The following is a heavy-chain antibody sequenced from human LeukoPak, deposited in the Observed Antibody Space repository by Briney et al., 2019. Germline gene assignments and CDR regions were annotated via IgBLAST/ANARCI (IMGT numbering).Heavy chain of an antibody. J-gene: IGHJ4*02. CDR1: GFTFSNYW. CDR3: TTDPWGYFDWLYYRNY. D-gene: IGHD3-9*01. V-gene: IGHV3-15*01. Sequence: GGSLRLSCAASGFTFSNYWMSWVRQAPGRGLEWVGRIKSKTDGGTTDYAAPVKGRFTISRDDSKNTLYLQMNRLKTEDTAVYYCTTDPWGYFDWLYYRNYWGQGTLVTVSS. CDR2: IKSKTDGGTT.